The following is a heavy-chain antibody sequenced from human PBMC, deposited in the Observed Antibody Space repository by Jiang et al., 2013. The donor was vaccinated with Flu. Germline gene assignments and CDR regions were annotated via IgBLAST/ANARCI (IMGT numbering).Heavy chain of an antibody. D-gene: IGHD6-13*01. J-gene: IGHJ6*03. CDR2: VDPEDGEA. V-gene: IGHV1-69-2*01. CDR1: GYTFIDYY. Sequence: SGAEVKKPGATVKISCKVSGYTFIDYYIHWVQQAPGKGLEWMGHVDPEDGEARYPDKFRGRVTITADTSKDTAFMELSGLRSEDTAVYYCATDRKVSDAAATGPYYYYYIDFWGNGTTVTVSS. CDR3: ATDRKVSDAAATGPYYYYYIDF.